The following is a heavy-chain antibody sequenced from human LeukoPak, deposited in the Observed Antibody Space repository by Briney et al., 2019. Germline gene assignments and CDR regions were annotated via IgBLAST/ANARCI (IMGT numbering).Heavy chain of an antibody. Sequence: PRGSLSLSCAASGFTFSSYAMSWVRQAPGKGLEWVSAISGSGGSTYYADSVKGRFTISRDNSKDTLYLQMNSLRAEDTAVYYCAKTVYYDSSGFYFDYWGQGTLVTVSS. D-gene: IGHD3-22*01. CDR1: GFTFSSYA. V-gene: IGHV3-23*01. CDR3: AKTVYYDSSGFYFDY. J-gene: IGHJ4*02. CDR2: ISGSGGST.